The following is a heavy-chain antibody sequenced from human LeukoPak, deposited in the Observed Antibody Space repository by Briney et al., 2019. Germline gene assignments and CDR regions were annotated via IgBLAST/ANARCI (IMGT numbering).Heavy chain of an antibody. V-gene: IGHV1-18*01. Sequence: ASVKVSCKASGYTFTSYGISWVRQAPGQGLEWMGWISAYNGNTNYAQKLQGRVTLTTDTSTSTAYMEVRSLRSDDTAVYYCARDRGRTVVTPGPFSSDYWGQGTLVTVSS. D-gene: IGHD4-23*01. J-gene: IGHJ4*02. CDR2: ISAYNGNT. CDR1: GYTFTSYG. CDR3: ARDRGRTVVTPGPFSSDY.